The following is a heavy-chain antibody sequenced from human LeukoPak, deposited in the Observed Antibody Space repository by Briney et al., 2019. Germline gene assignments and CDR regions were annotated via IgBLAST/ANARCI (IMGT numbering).Heavy chain of an antibody. Sequence: ASVKVSCKASGYTFTSYGISWVRQAPGQGLEWMGWISAYNGNTNYAQKLQGRVTMTIDTSTSTAYMELRSLRSDDTAVYYCARDGARAVAGTPFDYWGQGTLVTVSS. CDR1: GYTFTSYG. CDR3: ARDGARAVAGTPFDY. V-gene: IGHV1-18*01. J-gene: IGHJ4*02. D-gene: IGHD6-19*01. CDR2: ISAYNGNT.